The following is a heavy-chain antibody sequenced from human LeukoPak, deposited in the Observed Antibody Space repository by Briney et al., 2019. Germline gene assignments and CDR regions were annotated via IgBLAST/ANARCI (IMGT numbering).Heavy chain of an antibody. J-gene: IGHJ4*02. CDR2: IYYSGST. D-gene: IGHD3-22*01. CDR3: ARGGYYDSSGYYGSQSFGY. Sequence: SETLSLTCTVSGGSISSYYWSWIRQPPGKGLEWIGYIYYSGSTNYNPSLKSRVTISVDTSKNQFSLKLSSVTAADTAVYYCARGGYYDSSGYYGSQSFGYWGQGTLVTVSS. V-gene: IGHV4-59*01. CDR1: GGSISSYY.